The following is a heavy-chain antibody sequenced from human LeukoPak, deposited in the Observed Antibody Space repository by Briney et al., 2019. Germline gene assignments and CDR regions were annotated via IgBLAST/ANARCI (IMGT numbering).Heavy chain of an antibody. J-gene: IGHJ4*02. CDR3: ARDKSGSYSPPAY. CDR2: INPNSGGT. V-gene: IGHV1-2*06. CDR1: GYTFTGYY. D-gene: IGHD1-26*01. Sequence: ASVKVSCKASGYTFTGYYMHWVRQAPGQGLEWMGRINPNSGGTNYAQKFQGRVTMTRDTSISTTYMDLSSLISDDTAVYYCARDKSGSYSPPAYWGQGTLVTVSS.